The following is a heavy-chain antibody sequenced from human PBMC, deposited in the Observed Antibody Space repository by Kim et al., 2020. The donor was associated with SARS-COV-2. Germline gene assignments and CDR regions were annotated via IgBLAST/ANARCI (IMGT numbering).Heavy chain of an antibody. Sequence: GGSLRLSCAASGFTFSSYAMHWVRQAPGKGLEWVAVISYGGSNKYYADSVKGRFTISRDNSKNTLYLQMNSLRAEDTAVYYCAREGQYYDFWSGEVSYWGQGTLVTVSS. CDR3: AREGQYYDFWSGEVSY. V-gene: IGHV3-30-3*01. CDR1: GFTFSSYA. D-gene: IGHD3-3*01. J-gene: IGHJ4*02. CDR2: ISYGGSNK.